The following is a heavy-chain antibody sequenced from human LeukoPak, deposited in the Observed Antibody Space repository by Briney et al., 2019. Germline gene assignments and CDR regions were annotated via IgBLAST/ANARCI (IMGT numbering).Heavy chain of an antibody. CDR1: GGSISSSSYY. Sequence: PSETLSLTCTVSGGSISSSSYYWGWIRQPPGKGLEWIGSIYYSGSTYYNPSLKSRVTISVDTSKNQFSLKLSSVTAADTAVYYCARQNYEFWSPNWFDPWGQGTLVTVSS. V-gene: IGHV4-39*01. J-gene: IGHJ5*02. D-gene: IGHD3-3*01. CDR3: ARQNYEFWSPNWFDP. CDR2: IYYSGST.